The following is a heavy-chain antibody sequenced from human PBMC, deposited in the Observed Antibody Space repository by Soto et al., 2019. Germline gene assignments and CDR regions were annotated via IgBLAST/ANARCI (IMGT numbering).Heavy chain of an antibody. CDR1: GGTFSSYD. V-gene: IGHV1-69*13. J-gene: IGHJ6*02. Sequence: ASVKVSCKASGGTFSSYDISWVRQAPGQGLEWMGGIIPIFGTANYAQKFQGRVTITADESTSTAYMELSSLRSEDTAVYYCARVGGVRHYYYGMDVWGQGTTVTVSS. CDR3: ARVGGVRHYYYGMDV. D-gene: IGHD3-16*01. CDR2: IIPIFGTA.